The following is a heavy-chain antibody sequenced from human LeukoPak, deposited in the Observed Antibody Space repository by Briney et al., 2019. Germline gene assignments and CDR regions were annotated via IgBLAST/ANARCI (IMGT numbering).Heavy chain of an antibody. J-gene: IGHJ3*02. CDR2: IYYSGST. Sequence: TSETLSLTCTVSGGSISSYYWSWIRQTPGKGLEWIGYIYYSGSTNYNPSLKSRVTISVDTSKNQFSLKLSSVTVADTAVYYCARVRMECLFRWFAFDIWGQGTMVTVSS. V-gene: IGHV4-59*01. CDR1: GGSISSYY. CDR3: ARVRMECLFRWFAFDI. D-gene: IGHD3-3*01.